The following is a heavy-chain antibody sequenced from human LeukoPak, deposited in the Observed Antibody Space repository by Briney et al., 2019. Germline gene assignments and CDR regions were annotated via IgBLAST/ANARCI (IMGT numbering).Heavy chain of an antibody. V-gene: IGHV4-59*12. CDR2: IYYSGSP. CDR3: ARGNSMGGDDAFDI. Sequence: SETLSLTCIVSDGSIRNYFWSWIRQPPGKGLEGIGYIYYSGSPNYNPSLKSRVTMSVDTSKNQFSLKLSSVTAADTAVYYCARGNSMGGDDAFDIWGQGTMVTVSS. D-gene: IGHD3-16*01. J-gene: IGHJ3*02. CDR1: DGSIRNYF.